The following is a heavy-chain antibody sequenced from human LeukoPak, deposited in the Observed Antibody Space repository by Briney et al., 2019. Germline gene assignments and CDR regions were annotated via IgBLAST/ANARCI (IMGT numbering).Heavy chain of an antibody. CDR1: GFTFSSYA. V-gene: IGHV3-23*01. CDR2: ISGSGGST. CDR3: ARVSSRDDYIWGSYLDY. D-gene: IGHD3-16*02. J-gene: IGHJ4*02. Sequence: GGSLRLSCAASGFTFSSYAMSWVRQAPGKGLEWVSAISGSGGSTYYADSVKGRFTISRDNSKNTLYLQMNSLRAEDTAVYYCARVSSRDDYIWGSYLDYWGQRTLVTVSS.